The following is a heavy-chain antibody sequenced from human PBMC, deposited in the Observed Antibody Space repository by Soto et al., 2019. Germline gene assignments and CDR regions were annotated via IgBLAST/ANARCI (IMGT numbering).Heavy chain of an antibody. J-gene: IGHJ4*02. CDR1: GFTFTSSA. CDR3: AGPNSSGWSFDY. D-gene: IGHD6-19*01. Sequence: SVKVSCKASGFTFTSSAVQWVRQAPGQGLEWIGWIVAICGKTNYAQKFQGRVTITADESTSTAYMELSSLRSEDTAVYYCAGPNSSGWSFDYWGQGTLVTVSS. V-gene: IGHV1-58*01. CDR2: IVAICGKT.